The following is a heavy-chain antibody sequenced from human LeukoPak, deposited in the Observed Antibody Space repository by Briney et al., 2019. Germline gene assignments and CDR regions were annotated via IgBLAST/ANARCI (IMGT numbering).Heavy chain of an antibody. CDR3: ARAPIGGRYFDWLSQKYFDY. V-gene: IGHV1-8*01. CDR1: GHTFTSYD. D-gene: IGHD3-9*01. CDR2: MNPNSGNT. J-gene: IGHJ4*02. Sequence: ASVKVSCKASGHTFTSYDINWVRQATGQGLEWMGWMNPNSGNTGYAQKFQGRVTMTRNTSISTAYMELSSLRSEDTAVYYCARAPIGGRYFDWLSQKYFDYWGQGTLVTVSS.